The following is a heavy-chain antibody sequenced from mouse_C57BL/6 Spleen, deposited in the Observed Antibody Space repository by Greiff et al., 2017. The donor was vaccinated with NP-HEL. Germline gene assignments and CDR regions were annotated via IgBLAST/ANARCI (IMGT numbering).Heavy chain of an antibody. CDR3: ARDYGSSRRFAY. Sequence: VQLKESGPELVKPGASVKISCTASGYSFTDYNMNWVKQSNGQSLEWIGVINPNYGTTNYNQKFKGKATLTVDQSSSTAYMQLNSLTSEDSAVYYCARDYGSSRRFAYWGQGTLVTVSA. J-gene: IGHJ3*01. D-gene: IGHD1-1*01. CDR1: GYSFTDYN. V-gene: IGHV1-39*01. CDR2: INPNYGTT.